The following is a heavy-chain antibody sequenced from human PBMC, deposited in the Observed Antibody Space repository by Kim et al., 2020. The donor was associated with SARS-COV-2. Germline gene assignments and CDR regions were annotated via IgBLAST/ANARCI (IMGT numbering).Heavy chain of an antibody. D-gene: IGHD6-19*01. CDR2: ISGSGGST. Sequence: GGSLRLSCAASGFTFSSYAMSWVRQAPGKGLEWVSAISGSGGSTYYADSVKGRFTISRDNSKNTLYLQMNSLRAEDTAVYYCAKDIEQWLARGGNWFDPWGQGTLVTGSS. J-gene: IGHJ5*02. CDR1: GFTFSSYA. CDR3: AKDIEQWLARGGNWFDP. V-gene: IGHV3-23*01.